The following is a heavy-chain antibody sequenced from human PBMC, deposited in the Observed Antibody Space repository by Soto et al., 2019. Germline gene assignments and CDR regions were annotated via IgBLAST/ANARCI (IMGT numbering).Heavy chain of an antibody. V-gene: IGHV4-34*01. CDR3: ANRYDFWSGYDY. D-gene: IGHD3-3*01. CDR1: GGSFSGYY. J-gene: IGHJ4*02. CDR2: INHSGST. Sequence: PSETLSLTCAVYGGSFSGYYWSWIRQPPGKGLEWIGEINHSGSTNYNPSLKSQVTISVDTSKNQFSLKLSSVTAADTAVYYCANRYDFWSGYDYWGQGTLVTVSS.